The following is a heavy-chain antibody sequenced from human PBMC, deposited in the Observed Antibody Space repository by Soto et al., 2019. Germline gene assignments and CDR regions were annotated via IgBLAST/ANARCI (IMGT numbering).Heavy chain of an antibody. Sequence: PSETLSLTCSVFGGSISDYYWSWLRQPAGKGLEWIGRAYSDGGTDYNSSLNSRVTISIDTSKNQVSLKLSSVTAADTAVYYCAREGCSSTSCYPPYDYYGMDVWGQGTTVTVS. D-gene: IGHD2-2*01. CDR3: AREGCSSTSCYPPYDYYGMDV. V-gene: IGHV4-4*07. CDR2: AYSDGGT. J-gene: IGHJ6*02. CDR1: GGSISDYY.